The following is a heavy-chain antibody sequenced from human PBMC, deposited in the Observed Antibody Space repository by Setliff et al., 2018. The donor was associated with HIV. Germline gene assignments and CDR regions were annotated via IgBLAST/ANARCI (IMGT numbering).Heavy chain of an antibody. CDR3: AKGVKWLDP. CDR1: GVTFNTHD. Sequence: GGSLRLSCAASGVTFNTHDMHCVRQGRRKGLQWVSFIYSDGRTFYTDSVQGRFTISRDDSKNMLYLQMHSVRVDDTAAYYCAKGVKWLDPWGQGTLVTVSS. D-gene: IGHD3-16*01. CDR2: IYSDGRT. V-gene: IGHV3-53*01. J-gene: IGHJ5*02.